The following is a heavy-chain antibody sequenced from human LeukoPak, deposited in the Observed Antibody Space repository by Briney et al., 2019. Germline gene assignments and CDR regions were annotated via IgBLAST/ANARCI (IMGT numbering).Heavy chain of an antibody. D-gene: IGHD2-2*01. CDR2: IRSSSSYI. CDR1: GFTFSSYS. J-gene: IGHJ6*03. CDR3: ARAGDCSSTSCSVPYYYYMDV. V-gene: IGHV3-21*01. Sequence: GGSLRLSCAASGFTFSSYSMNWVRQAPGKGLEWVSSIRSSSSYIYYADSVKGRFTISRDNAKNSLYLQMNSLRAEDTAVYYCARAGDCSSTSCSVPYYYYMDVWGKGTTVTVSS.